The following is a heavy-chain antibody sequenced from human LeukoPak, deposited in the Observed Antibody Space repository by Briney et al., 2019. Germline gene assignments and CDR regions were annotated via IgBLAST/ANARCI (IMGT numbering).Heavy chain of an antibody. Sequence: ASGPTLVKPTQTLTLTCTFSGFSLSTTGVGVGWIRQPPEKAPEWLALVYWNDDKRYSPSLESRLTISKDTSKNQVVLTMTNMGPVDTGPYYCAHRRPYYPGSGSYSTSWFHPWGQGILVTVSS. CDR2: VYWNDDK. D-gene: IGHD3-10*01. CDR3: AHRRPYYPGSGSYSTSWFHP. CDR1: GFSLSTTGVG. J-gene: IGHJ5*02. V-gene: IGHV2-5*01.